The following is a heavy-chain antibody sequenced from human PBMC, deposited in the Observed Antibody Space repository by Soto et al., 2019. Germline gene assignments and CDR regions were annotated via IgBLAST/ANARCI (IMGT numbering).Heavy chain of an antibody. CDR1: GGTFRSST. V-gene: IGHV1-69*08. J-gene: IGHJ6*02. CDR3: AREGLYGRDV. Sequence: QVQLVQSGAEVKKPGSSVKVSCKASGGTFRSSTISWVLQAPGQGLEWMGRIIPILGIANYAQKFRGRVTITADKSTRPAYMELSSLRSEDTAGYYCAREGLYGRDVWGQGTTVTVSS. CDR2: IIPILGIA.